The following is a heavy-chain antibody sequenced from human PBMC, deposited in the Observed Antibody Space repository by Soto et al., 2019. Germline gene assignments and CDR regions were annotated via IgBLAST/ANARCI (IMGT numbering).Heavy chain of an antibody. J-gene: IGHJ2*01. V-gene: IGHV4-34*01. D-gene: IGHD3-3*01. CDR3: ARCLKYDFWSDYSNWYFDL. Sequence: QVQLQQWGAGLLKPSETLSLTCGVYGGSFTAYYWTWIRQPPGKGLEWIGQINHSGSTSYNPSLDSRGTVSVDTSKNQFSLNLSSVTAADTAVYYCARCLKYDFWSDYSNWYFDLWGRGTLVTVSS. CDR1: GGSFTAYY. CDR2: INHSGST.